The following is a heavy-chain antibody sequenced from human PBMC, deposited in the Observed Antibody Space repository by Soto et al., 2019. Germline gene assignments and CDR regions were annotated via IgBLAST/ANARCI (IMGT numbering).Heavy chain of an antibody. Sequence: QVQLVQSGAEVKKPGSSVKVSCKASGGTFSSYTISWVRQAPGQGLEWMGRIIPILGIANYAQKFQGRVTITADKSSSTVYMELSSLRSEDTAVYYCARSYLPFGELSSLDYWGQGTLVTVSS. J-gene: IGHJ4*02. V-gene: IGHV1-69*02. CDR3: ARSYLPFGELSSLDY. CDR1: GGTFSSYT. D-gene: IGHD3-10*01. CDR2: IIPILGIA.